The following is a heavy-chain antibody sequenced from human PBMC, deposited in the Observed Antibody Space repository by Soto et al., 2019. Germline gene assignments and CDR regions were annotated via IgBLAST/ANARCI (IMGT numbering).Heavy chain of an antibody. D-gene: IGHD3-3*01. CDR2: ISAHNGNT. CDR3: ARVFVPQDLEWLFSWLDY. V-gene: IGHV1-18*01. Sequence: ASVKVSCKASGYTFTSYGISWGRQAPGQRLEGMGWISAHNGNTNYAQKLQGRVTMTTDTSTSTAYMELRSLRSDDTAVYYCARVFVPQDLEWLFSWLDYWGQGTLVTVSS. CDR1: GYTFTSYG. J-gene: IGHJ4*02.